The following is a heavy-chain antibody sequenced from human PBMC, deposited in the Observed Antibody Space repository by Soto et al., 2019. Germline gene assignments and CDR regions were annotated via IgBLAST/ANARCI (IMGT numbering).Heavy chain of an antibody. CDR1: GFTFSSYW. J-gene: IGHJ6*02. Sequence: EVQLVESGGGLVQPGGSLRLSCAASGFTFSSYWMHWVRQAPGKGLVWVSRINSDGSSTNYADSVKGRFTISRDNARNTLLLQMDTLRAEDTAVYYGTRSGSSPYYYGMDVWGQGTTVTVSS. CDR2: INSDGSST. D-gene: IGHD6-6*01. V-gene: IGHV3-74*01. CDR3: TRSGSSPYYYGMDV.